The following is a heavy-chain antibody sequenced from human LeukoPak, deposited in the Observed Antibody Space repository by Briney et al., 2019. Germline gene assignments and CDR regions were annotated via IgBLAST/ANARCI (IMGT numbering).Heavy chain of an antibody. D-gene: IGHD1-26*01. J-gene: IGHJ4*02. CDR3: ARGVGALLYYFDY. CDR1: GDSISSGGDY. CDR2: IYYSGST. Sequence: SETLSLTCTVSGDSISSGGDYWSWIRQHPGKGLEWIGYIYYSGSTYYNPSLKSRVTISVDTSKNQFSLKLSSVTAADTAVYYCARGVGALLYYFDYWGQGTLVTVSS. V-gene: IGHV4-31*03.